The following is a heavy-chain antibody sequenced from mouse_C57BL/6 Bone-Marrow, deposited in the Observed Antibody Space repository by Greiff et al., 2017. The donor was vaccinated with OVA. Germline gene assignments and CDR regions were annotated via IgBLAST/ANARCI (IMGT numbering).Heavy chain of an antibody. CDR3: TTQSPFAY. J-gene: IGHJ3*01. V-gene: IGHV14-4*01. CDR2: IDPENGDT. Sequence: VQLKESGAELVRPGASVKLSCTASGFNIKDDYMHWVKQRPEQGLEWIGWIDPENGDTEYASKFQGKATITADTSSNTAYLQLSSLTSEDTAVYYCTTQSPFAYWGQGTLVTVSA. CDR1: GFNIKDDY.